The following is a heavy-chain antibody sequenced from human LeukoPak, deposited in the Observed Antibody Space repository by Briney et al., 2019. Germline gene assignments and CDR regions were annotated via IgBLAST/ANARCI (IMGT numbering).Heavy chain of an antibody. J-gene: IGHJ4*02. D-gene: IGHD3-22*01. V-gene: IGHV3-9*01. CDR3: AKDNSYDSSGSFDY. Sequence: GGSLRLSCAASGFTFSSYGMHWVRQAPGEGLEWVSGISWNSGSIGYADSVKGRFTISRDNAKNSLYLQMNSLRAEDTALYYCAKDNSYDSSGSFDYWGQGTLVTVSS. CDR2: ISWNSGSI. CDR1: GFTFSSYG.